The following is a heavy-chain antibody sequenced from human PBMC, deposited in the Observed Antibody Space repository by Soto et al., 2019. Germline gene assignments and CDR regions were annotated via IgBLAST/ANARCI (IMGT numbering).Heavy chain of an antibody. J-gene: IGHJ2*01. CDR2: ISYDGSNK. D-gene: IGHD2-15*01. Sequence: QVQLVESGGGVVQPGRSLRLSCAASGFTFSSYGMHWVRQAPGKGLEWVAVISYDGSNKYYADSVKGRFTISRDNSKNTLYLQMNSLRAEDTAVYYCAKDPYSDGGKWNFRWENWYFDLWGRGTLVTVSS. V-gene: IGHV3-30*18. CDR1: GFTFSSYG. CDR3: AKDPYSDGGKWNFRWENWYFDL.